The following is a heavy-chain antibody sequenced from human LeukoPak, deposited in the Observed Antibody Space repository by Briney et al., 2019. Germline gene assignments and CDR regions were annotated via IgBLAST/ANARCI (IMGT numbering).Heavy chain of an antibody. CDR3: AKESVSHVVAVPNWFDP. CDR2: IIGSGGST. V-gene: IGHV3-23*01. D-gene: IGHD2-15*01. CDR1: GVTFSSYA. J-gene: IGHJ5*02. Sequence: GGSLRLSCAASGVTFSSYAMSWVRQAPGKGLEWVSAIIGSGGSTYYADSVKGRFTISRDNSKNTLYLQMNSLRAEDTAVYYCAKESVSHVVAVPNWFDPWGQGTLVTVSS.